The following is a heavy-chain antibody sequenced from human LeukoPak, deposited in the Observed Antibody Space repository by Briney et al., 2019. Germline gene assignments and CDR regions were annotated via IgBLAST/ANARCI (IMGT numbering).Heavy chain of an antibody. CDR2: INPNSGGT. D-gene: IGHD6-6*01. CDR3: ATDGEQLVARYYFDY. J-gene: IGHJ4*02. V-gene: IGHV1-2*02. Sequence: ALVKVSCKASGYTFTGYYMHWVRQAPGQGLEWMGWINPNSGGTNYAQKFQGRVTMTRDTSISTAYMELSRLRSDDTAVYYCATDGEQLVARYYFDYWGQGTLVTVSS. CDR1: GYTFTGYY.